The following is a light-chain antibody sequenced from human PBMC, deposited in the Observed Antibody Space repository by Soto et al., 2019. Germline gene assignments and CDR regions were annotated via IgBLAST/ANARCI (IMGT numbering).Light chain of an antibody. J-gene: IGKJ1*01. CDR2: KAS. CDR1: QSISSW. V-gene: IGKV1-5*03. CDR3: QQYNSSPWT. Sequence: DIQMTQSPSTLSASVGDRVTITCRASQSISSWLAWYQQKPGKAPKLLIYKASCFESGVPSRISGSGSGTEFTLTISSLQTDEFATYYCQQYNSSPWTFGQGTKVEIK.